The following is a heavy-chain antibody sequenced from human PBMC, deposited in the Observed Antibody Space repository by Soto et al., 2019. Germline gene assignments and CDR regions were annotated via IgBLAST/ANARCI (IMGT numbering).Heavy chain of an antibody. V-gene: IGHV3-23*01. CDR3: VKDSGSSSTFFDY. CDR1: GLTFSSHA. Sequence: PGGSLRLSCVASGLTFSSHAMSWVRQAPGKGLEWVSNIRSSGDRTDYADSVKGRFTISRDNSENTLYLQMNSLRAEDTAVYYCVKDSGSSSTFFDYWGQGTLVTVSS. J-gene: IGHJ4*02. D-gene: IGHD6-6*01. CDR2: IRSSGDRT.